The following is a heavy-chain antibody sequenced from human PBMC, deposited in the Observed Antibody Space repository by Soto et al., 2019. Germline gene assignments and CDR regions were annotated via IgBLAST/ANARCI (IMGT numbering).Heavy chain of an antibody. V-gene: IGHV3-21*01. CDR3: ARDPHPSSGWYRYYYGMDV. Sequence: PGESLKISCAASGFTFSSYSMNWVRQAPGKGLEWVSSIRSSSSYIYYADSGKGRFTISRDNAKNSLYLQMNSLRAEDTAVYYCARDPHPSSGWYRYYYGMDVWGQGTTVTVSS. J-gene: IGHJ6*02. CDR1: GFTFSSYS. D-gene: IGHD6-19*01. CDR2: IRSSSSYI.